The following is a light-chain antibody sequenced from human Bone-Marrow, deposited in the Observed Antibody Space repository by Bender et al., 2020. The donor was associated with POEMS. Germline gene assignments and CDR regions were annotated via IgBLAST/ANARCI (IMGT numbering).Light chain of an antibody. V-gene: IGLV3-21*02. CDR3: QVWDDSSDHVL. CDR2: DDS. CDR1: NIASKS. Sequence: AARITCGGNNIASKSVHWYRQRPGQAPVLVVYDDSDRPSGIPERFSGSNSGNTATLNISRVEAGDEADYYCQVWDDSSDHVLFGGGTKLTVL. J-gene: IGLJ2*01.